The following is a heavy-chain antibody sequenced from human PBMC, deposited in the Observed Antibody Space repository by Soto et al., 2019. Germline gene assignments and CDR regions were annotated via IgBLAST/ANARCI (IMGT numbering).Heavy chain of an antibody. CDR1: EFTFSTYA. CDR2: ISGSGGST. Sequence: GGSLRLSCAASEFTFSTYAMSWVRQAPGKGLEWVSAISGSGGSTYYADSVKGRFTISRDTSKNTLYLQMNSLRAEDTALYYCAKSYSSNRYEYFDYWGQGTLVTVSS. J-gene: IGHJ4*02. D-gene: IGHD6-13*01. CDR3: AKSYSSNRYEYFDY. V-gene: IGHV3-23*01.